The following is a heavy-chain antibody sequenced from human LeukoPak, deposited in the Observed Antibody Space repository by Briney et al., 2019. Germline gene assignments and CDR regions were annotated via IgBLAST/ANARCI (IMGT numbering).Heavy chain of an antibody. CDR2: IFTSGST. V-gene: IGHV4-61*02. CDR3: ARYDSGMMDV. Sequence: PSQTLSLTCTVSGGSISSGNYYWSWIRQPAGKGLEWIGRIFTSGSTNYNPSLKSRVTISLDTSKNQFSLKLSSVIAADTAVYYCARYDSGMMDVWGQGTTVTVSS. J-gene: IGHJ6*02. D-gene: IGHD3-10*01. CDR1: GGSISSGNYY.